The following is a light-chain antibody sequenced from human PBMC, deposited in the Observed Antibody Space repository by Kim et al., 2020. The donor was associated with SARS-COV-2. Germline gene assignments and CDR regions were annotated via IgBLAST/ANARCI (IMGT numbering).Light chain of an antibody. CDR1: QRVRGCY. CDR2: SAY. Sequence: YPEEKATLSGRGSQRVRGCYLAWYPQKHGQGLRLLIYSAYSRGTGIPDRFRGSGSGTEIALTISGLEREDFAVCYCQRCGSALRTVGGGTKVDIK. V-gene: IGKV3-20*01. J-gene: IGKJ4*01. CDR3: QRCGSALRT.